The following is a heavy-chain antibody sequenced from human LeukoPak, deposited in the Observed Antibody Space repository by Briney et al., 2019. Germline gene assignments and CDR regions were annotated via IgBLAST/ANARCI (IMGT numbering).Heavy chain of an antibody. J-gene: IGHJ4*02. CDR2: ISGSGGST. Sequence: PGGSLRLSCAASGFTFSSYAMSWVRQAPGKGLEWVSAISGSGGSTYYADSVKGRFTISRDNSKNTLYLQMNSLRAEDTAVYYCAKEGIPLWFGDELRNYFDYWGQGTLVTVSS. D-gene: IGHD3-10*01. V-gene: IGHV3-23*01. CDR3: AKEGIPLWFGDELRNYFDY. CDR1: GFTFSSYA.